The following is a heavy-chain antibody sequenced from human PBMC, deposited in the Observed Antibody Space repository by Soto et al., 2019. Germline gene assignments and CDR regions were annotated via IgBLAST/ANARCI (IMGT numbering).Heavy chain of an antibody. CDR3: ARGRLTDYFDY. D-gene: IGHD2-21*02. J-gene: IGHJ4*02. CDR1: GFTFSSYG. V-gene: IGHV3-33*01. CDR2: IWYDGSNK. Sequence: QVQLVESGGGVVQPGRSLRLSCAASGFTFSSYGMHWVRQAPGKGLEWVAVIWYDGSNKYYADSVKGRFTISRDNSKNTLYLQMNSLRAEDTAVYYCARGRLTDYFDYWGQGTLVTVSS.